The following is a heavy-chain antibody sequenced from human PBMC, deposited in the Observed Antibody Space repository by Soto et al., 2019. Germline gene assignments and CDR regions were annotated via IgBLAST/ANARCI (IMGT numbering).Heavy chain of an antibody. V-gene: IGHV3-48*03. D-gene: IGHD6-13*01. J-gene: IGHJ4*02. CDR1: GFTFSSYE. CDR2: ISSSGSTI. CDR3: ARARAQQQLVRHPADY. Sequence: PGGSLRLSCAASGFTFSSYEMNWVRQAPGKGLEWVSYISSSGSTIYYADSVKGRFTISRDNAKNSLYLQMNSLRAEDTAVYYCARARAQQQLVRHPADYWGQGTLVTVSS.